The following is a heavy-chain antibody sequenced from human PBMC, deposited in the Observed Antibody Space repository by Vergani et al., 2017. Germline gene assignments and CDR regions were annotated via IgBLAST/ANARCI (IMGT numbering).Heavy chain of an antibody. CDR3: AGASIVVVPAAITWDY. CDR1: GYTFTSYG. Sequence: QVQLVQSGAEVKKPGASVKVSCKASGYTFTSYGISWVRQAPGQGLEWMGWISAYNGNTNYAQKLQGRVTMTTDTSTSTAYMELRSLRSDDTAVYYCAGASIVVVPAAITWDYWGQGTLVTVSS. V-gene: IGHV1-18*01. CDR2: ISAYNGNT. J-gene: IGHJ4*02. D-gene: IGHD2-2*02.